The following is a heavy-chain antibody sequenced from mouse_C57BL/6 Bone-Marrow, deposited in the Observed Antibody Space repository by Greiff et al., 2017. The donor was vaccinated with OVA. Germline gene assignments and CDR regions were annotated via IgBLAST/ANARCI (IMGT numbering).Heavy chain of an antibody. J-gene: IGHJ4*01. CDR1: GYAFTNYL. V-gene: IGHV1-54*01. CDR3: ARRDYSNLYYYAMDY. D-gene: IGHD2-5*01. CDR2: INPGSGGT. Sequence: LQESGAELVRPGTSVKVSCKASGYAFTNYLIEWVKQRPGQGLEWIGVINPGSGGTNYNEKFKGKATLTADKSSSTAYMQLSSLTSEDSAVYFCARRDYSNLYYYAMDYWGQGTSVTVSS.